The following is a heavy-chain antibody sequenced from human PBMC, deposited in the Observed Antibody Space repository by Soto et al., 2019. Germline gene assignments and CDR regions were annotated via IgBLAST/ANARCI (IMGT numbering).Heavy chain of an antibody. J-gene: IGHJ4*02. Sequence: QVQLVQSGAEVKKPGSSVKVSCKASGGTFSSYAISWVRQAPGHGLEWMGGIIPIPGTANYAQKFQCRATITADEATRTGYMDLGSVRADDTAVYYCASPKYYDGSGKYSRVYFEYSCEGTLVMVSS. CDR1: GGTFSSYA. D-gene: IGHD3-10*01. V-gene: IGHV1-69*01. CDR2: IIPIPGTA. CDR3: ASPKYYDGSGKYSRVYFEY.